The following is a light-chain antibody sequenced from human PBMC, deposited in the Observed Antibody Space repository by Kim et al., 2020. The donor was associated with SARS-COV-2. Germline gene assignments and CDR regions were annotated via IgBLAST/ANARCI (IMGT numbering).Light chain of an antibody. CDR1: ELGDKN. Sequence: SYELTQPPSVSVSPGQTAIITCSGNELGDKNVCWYQQKAGQSPVLVIYDDRKRPSGIPERVSGSNSGNTATLTISGTQAMDEADYYCQAWDSSTVVFGGG. CDR3: QAWDSSTVV. J-gene: IGLJ2*01. CDR2: DDR. V-gene: IGLV3-1*01.